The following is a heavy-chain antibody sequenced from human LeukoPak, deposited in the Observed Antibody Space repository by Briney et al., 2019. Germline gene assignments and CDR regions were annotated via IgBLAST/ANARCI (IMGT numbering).Heavy chain of an antibody. CDR1: GFTFSSYW. J-gene: IGHJ4*02. CDR2: IKSDGRST. V-gene: IGHV3-74*01. Sequence: GGSLRLSCAASGFTFSSYWMHWVRQAPGKGLVWVSLIKSDGRSTSYADSVKGRFTISRDNAKNTLYLQMNSLRAEDTAVYYCAKDTLRTVRGYYFDYWGQGTLVTVSS. CDR3: AKDTLRTVRGYYFDY. D-gene: IGHD3-10*02.